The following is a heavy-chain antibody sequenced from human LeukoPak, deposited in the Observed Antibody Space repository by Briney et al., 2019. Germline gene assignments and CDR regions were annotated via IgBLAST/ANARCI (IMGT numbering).Heavy chain of an antibody. J-gene: IGHJ4*02. Sequence: GASVKVSCKASGYTFTEFYLHWVRQAPGQGPELMGWINPSSGDTHYVRKFQGRVTMTRDTSVTTAYMELSSLKSDDTAVYYCARGYYADHQKDWGQGTLVTVSS. D-gene: IGHD4-17*01. V-gene: IGHV1-2*02. CDR1: GYTFTEFY. CDR3: ARGYYADHQKD. CDR2: INPSSGDT.